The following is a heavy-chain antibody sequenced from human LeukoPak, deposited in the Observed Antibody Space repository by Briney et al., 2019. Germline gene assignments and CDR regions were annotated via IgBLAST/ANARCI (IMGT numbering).Heavy chain of an antibody. Sequence: ASVKVSCKASGYTFTGYYIHWVRQAPGQGLEGMGRINPNSGDRNYAQKFQGRVTMTRDASISAAYMELSSLRSDDTAVYYCARGAAVGQTRDYWGQGTLVTVSS. CDR1: GYTFTGYY. D-gene: IGHD6-13*01. CDR3: ARGAAVGQTRDY. CDR2: INPNSGDR. J-gene: IGHJ4*02. V-gene: IGHV1-2*06.